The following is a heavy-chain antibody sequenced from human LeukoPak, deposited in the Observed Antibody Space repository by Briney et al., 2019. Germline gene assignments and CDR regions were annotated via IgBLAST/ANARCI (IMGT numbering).Heavy chain of an antibody. J-gene: IGHJ6*02. CDR2: IKSKTDGGTT. CDR3: TTAGHDSKEGYYYGMDV. V-gene: IGHV3-15*01. Sequence: GGSLRLSCAASGFTFSNAWMSWVRQAPGKGLEWVGRIKSKTDGGTTDYAAPVKGRFTISRDDSKNTLYLQMNSLKTEDTAVYYCTTAGHDSKEGYYYGMDVWGQGTTVTVSS. CDR1: GFTFSNAW. D-gene: IGHD2-15*01.